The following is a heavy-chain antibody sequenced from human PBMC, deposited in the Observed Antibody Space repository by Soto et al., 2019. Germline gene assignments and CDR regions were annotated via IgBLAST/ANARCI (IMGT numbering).Heavy chain of an antibody. CDR3: RMELTCSSTSCSRRYYYMDV. V-gene: IGHV3-66*01. Sequence: PGGSLRLSCATSGFTVSSNYMSWVRQAPGKGLEWVSVIYSGGSTYYADSVRGRFTISRDNSKNTLYLQMNSLRAEDTAVYYCRMELTCSSTSCSRRYYYMDVWSKGTMVTVSS. D-gene: IGHD2-2*01. CDR2: IYSGGST. J-gene: IGHJ6*03. CDR1: GFTVSSNY.